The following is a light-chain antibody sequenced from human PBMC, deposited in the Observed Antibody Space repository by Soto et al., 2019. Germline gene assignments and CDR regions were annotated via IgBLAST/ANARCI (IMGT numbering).Light chain of an antibody. V-gene: IGKV3-20*01. CDR1: ESVSHNY. CDR3: QHYSYSRYFS. J-gene: IGKJ3*01. CDR2: GVS. Sequence: ENVLTQSPGTLSLSPGEGATLSCRASESVSHNYLAWYQQKPGQAPRLLIYGVSFRATGIPARFSGSGSGTDFSLTISRLEPEDFAVYYCQHYSYSRYFSFGPGTKVEVK.